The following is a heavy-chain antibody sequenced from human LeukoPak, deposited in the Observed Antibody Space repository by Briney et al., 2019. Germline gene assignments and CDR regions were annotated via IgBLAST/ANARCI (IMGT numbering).Heavy chain of an antibody. CDR3: ARTYGSGSYWPFDY. Sequence: ASVKVSCKASGYTFTSYGISWVRQAPGQGLEWMGWIGAYNGNTNYAQKLQGRVTMTTDTSTSTAYMELRSLRSDDTAVYYCARTYGSGSYWPFDYWGQGTLVTVSS. CDR2: IGAYNGNT. V-gene: IGHV1-18*01. J-gene: IGHJ4*02. D-gene: IGHD3-10*01. CDR1: GYTFTSYG.